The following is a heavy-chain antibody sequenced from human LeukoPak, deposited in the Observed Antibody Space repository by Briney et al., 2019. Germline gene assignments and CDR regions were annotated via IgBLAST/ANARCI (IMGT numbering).Heavy chain of an antibody. CDR2: ISGDGGTL. J-gene: IGHJ4*02. CDR1: GFTFSGYA. V-gene: IGHV3-23*01. Sequence: GGSLRLSCAASGFTFSGYAMSWVRQAPGKGLECVSAISGDGGTLYYADSVKGRFTVSRDNSKDTLSLLMSSLRAEDTTVYYCAKAVLPNTTAREYWGQGTLVTVSS. D-gene: IGHD2/OR15-2a*01. CDR3: AKAVLPNTTAREY.